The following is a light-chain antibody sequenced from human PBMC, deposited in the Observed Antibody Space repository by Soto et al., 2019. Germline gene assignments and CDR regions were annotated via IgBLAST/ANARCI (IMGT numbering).Light chain of an antibody. J-gene: IGLJ1*01. V-gene: IGLV2-14*03. CDR1: SSDVGGYNF. Sequence: QSALTQPASVSGSPGQLITLSCTGTSSDVGGYNFVSWYQQHPGKAPKLMIYEVTSRPSGVSNRFSGSKSGNTASLTISGLQAEDEAEYYCNSYTTSSTLVFXTGTKVTVL. CDR2: EVT. CDR3: NSYTTSSTLV.